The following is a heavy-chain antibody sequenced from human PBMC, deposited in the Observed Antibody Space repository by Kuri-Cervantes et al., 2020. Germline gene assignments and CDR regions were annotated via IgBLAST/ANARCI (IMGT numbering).Heavy chain of an antibody. CDR2: ISYDGSNK. CDR1: GFTFSSYG. Sequence: GGSLRLSCAASGFTFSSYGMHWVRQAPGKGLEWVAVISYDGSNKYYADSVKGRFTISRDNSKNTLYLQMNSLRAEDTAVYYCARVVRGVRVWFGELDWGQGTLVTVSS. V-gene: IGHV3-30*03. J-gene: IGHJ4*02. D-gene: IGHD3-10*01. CDR3: ARVVRGVRVWFGELD.